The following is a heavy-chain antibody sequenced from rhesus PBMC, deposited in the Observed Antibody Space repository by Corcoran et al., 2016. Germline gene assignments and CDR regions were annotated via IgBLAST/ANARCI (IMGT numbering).Heavy chain of an antibody. CDR3: AIAREYDPGSLDV. CDR1: GASIRSHW. J-gene: IGHJ5-2*02. D-gene: IGHD3-22*01. CDR2: INGNSGRP. V-gene: IGHV4-80*01. Sequence: QVQLQESGPGLVKPSETLSLTCTVSGASIRSHWWSGIRQPPGRGLEWMGEINGNSGRPNYNPSLKSRVTISRDTSKNQFSLKLSSVTAADTAVYYCAIAREYDPGSLDVWGRGVLVTVSS.